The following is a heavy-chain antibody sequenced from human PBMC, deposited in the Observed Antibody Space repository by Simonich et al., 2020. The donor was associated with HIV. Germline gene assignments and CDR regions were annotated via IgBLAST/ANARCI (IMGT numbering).Heavy chain of an antibody. CDR3: ATSSGWYRIDY. D-gene: IGHD6-19*01. CDR1: GDSISRSNW. CDR2: IYHSGST. V-gene: IGHV4-4*02. J-gene: IGHJ4*02. Sequence: QVQLQQWGAGLLKPSETLSLTCAVSGDSISRSNWWSWVRQPPGKGLEWIGEIYHSGSTNYTPSLKSRVTISIDKSKNQFSRKLSSVTAADTAVYYCATSSGWYRIDYWGQGTLVIVSS.